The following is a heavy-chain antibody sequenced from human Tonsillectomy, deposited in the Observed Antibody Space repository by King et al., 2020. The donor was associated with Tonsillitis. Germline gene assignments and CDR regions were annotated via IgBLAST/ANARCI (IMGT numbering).Heavy chain of an antibody. CDR3: AREVSDFYGSADY. CDR2: INPNSGGT. V-gene: IGHV1-2*02. Sequence: VQSGAEVKKPGASVKVSCKASGYTFTAYYMHWVRQAPGQGLEWMGWINPNSGGTNFAQKFQGRVTMTRDTSISTAYLELSSLRSDDTAVYYCAREVSDFYGSADYWGQGTLVTVSS. J-gene: IGHJ4*02. CDR1: GYTFTAYY. D-gene: IGHD3-10*01.